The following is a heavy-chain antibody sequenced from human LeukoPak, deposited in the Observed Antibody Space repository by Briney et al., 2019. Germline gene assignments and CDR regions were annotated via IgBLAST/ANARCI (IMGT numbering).Heavy chain of an antibody. V-gene: IGHV4-38-2*02. Sequence: SETLSLTCTVSGYSISSGYYWGWIRQPPGKGLEWIGSIYHSGSTYYNPSLKSRVTISVDTSKNQFSLKLSSVTAADTAVYYCARVWGMGSSRFFDYWGQGTLVTVSS. CDR3: ARVWGMGSSRFFDY. CDR1: GYSISSGYY. CDR2: IYHSGST. J-gene: IGHJ4*02. D-gene: IGHD6-13*01.